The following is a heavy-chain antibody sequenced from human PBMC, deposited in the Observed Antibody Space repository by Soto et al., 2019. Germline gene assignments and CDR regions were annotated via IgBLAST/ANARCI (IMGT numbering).Heavy chain of an antibody. J-gene: IGHJ4*02. V-gene: IGHV3-23*01. Sequence: EVQLLESGGGLAQPGGSLRLSCATSGFTFSNHAMSWVRQTPGKGLEWVSTVSGSGSTTDYADSVKGRFTVSRYNFKNTLLLQMNSLRVEDTAIYHCTRAPKVVVTAIDYWGQGTLVTVSS. CDR2: VSGSGSTT. D-gene: IGHD2-21*02. CDR3: TRAPKVVVTAIDY. CDR1: GFTFSNHA.